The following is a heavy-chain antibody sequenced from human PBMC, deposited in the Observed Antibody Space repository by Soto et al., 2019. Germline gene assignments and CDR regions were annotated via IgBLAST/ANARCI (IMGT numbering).Heavy chain of an antibody. D-gene: IGHD3-10*01. V-gene: IGHV5-51*01. CDR3: ATLFGTTSLSWLGYFDY. CDR2: IYPGDSDT. Sequence: PGESLKISCKGSGYSFTSYWIGWVRQMPGKGLEWMGIIYPGDSDTRYSPSFQGQVTTSADKSISTAYLQWSSLKASDTAMYYCATLFGTTSLSWLGYFDYWGQGTLVTVSS. J-gene: IGHJ4*02. CDR1: GYSFTSYW.